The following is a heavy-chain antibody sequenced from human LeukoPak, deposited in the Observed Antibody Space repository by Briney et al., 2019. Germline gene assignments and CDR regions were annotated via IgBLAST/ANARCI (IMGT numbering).Heavy chain of an antibody. D-gene: IGHD5-18*01. CDR2: IYYSGST. CDR1: GGSISSSSYY. V-gene: IGHV4-39*07. CDR3: ARVAWIQLWSPYYFDY. J-gene: IGHJ4*02. Sequence: SETLSLTCTVSGGSISSSSYYWGWIRQPPGKGLEWIGSIYYSGSTYYNPSLKSRVTISVDTSKNQFSLKLHSVTAADTAVYYCARVAWIQLWSPYYFDYWGQGTLVTVSS.